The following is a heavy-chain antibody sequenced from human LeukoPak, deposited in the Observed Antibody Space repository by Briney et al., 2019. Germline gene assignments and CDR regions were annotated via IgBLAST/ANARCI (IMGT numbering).Heavy chain of an antibody. D-gene: IGHD3-9*01. Sequence: SETLCHSCTLSGGSISSYYWSWTRHSPGRGLERIWYIYKRLSTTYNPPPKSRVTISVDTSKNQFSLKLSSVTAADTAVYYCAREGGPTGYYSHWGQVLPVTFSS. V-gene: IGHV4-59*01. CDR2: IYKRLST. J-gene: IGHJ4*02. CDR3: AREGGPTGYYSH. CDR1: GGSISSYY.